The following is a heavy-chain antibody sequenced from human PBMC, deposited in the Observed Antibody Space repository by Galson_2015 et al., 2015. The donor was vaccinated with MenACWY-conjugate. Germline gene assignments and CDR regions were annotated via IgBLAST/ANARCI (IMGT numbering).Heavy chain of an antibody. CDR3: TKNGGSSSNWFSDY. V-gene: IGHV3-23*01. Sequence: SLRLSCAASGLTFANYAMSWVRQTPGKGLEWISSVTGGGEKTYYVDSVKGRFTVSRDNSKNTLYLQMNSLRGEDTAIYKCTKNGGSSSNWFSDYWGQGTLVTVSS. CDR2: VTGGGEKT. J-gene: IGHJ4*02. CDR1: GLTFANYA. D-gene: IGHD6-13*01.